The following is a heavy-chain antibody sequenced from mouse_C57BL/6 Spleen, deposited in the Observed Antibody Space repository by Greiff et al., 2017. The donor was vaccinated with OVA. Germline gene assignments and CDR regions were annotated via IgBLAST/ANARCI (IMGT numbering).Heavy chain of an antibody. V-gene: IGHV1-15*01. Sequence: QVHVKQSGAELVRPGASVTLSCKASGYTFTDYEMHWVKQTPVHGLEWIGAIDPETGGTAYNQKFKGKAILTADKSSSTAYMELRSLTSEDSAVYYCTRVLLLRFAYWGQGTLVTVSA. CDR1: GYTFTDYE. D-gene: IGHD1-1*01. CDR2: IDPETGGT. J-gene: IGHJ3*01. CDR3: TRVLLLRFAY.